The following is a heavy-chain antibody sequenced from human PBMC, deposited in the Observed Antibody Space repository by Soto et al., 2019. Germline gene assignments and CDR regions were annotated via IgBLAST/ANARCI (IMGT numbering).Heavy chain of an antibody. CDR3: ARVGRRTSSPLHYYYMDV. D-gene: IGHD6-6*01. CDR2: LSGRGGDT. J-gene: IGHJ6*03. CDR1: GFSFSNYA. Sequence: EEQLLESGVGLVQPGASLRLSCIASGFSFSNYAMSWVRQPPGKGLEWVSSLSGRGGDTYYADSVKGRVTISRDNSKNSIYLQMTSLGVEDVALYYCARVGRRTSSPLHYYYMDVWGKGTPVTVSS. V-gene: IGHV3-23*01.